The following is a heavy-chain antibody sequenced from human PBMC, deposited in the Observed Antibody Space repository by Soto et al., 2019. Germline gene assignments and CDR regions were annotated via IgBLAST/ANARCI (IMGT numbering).Heavy chain of an antibody. CDR2: ISNSGTYT. J-gene: IGHJ4*02. Sequence: QAQLVESGGDLVKPGGSLRLSCAASGFTFSDYYMTWVRQAPGKGLEWISYISNSGTYTNYADSVKGRFTISRDNAKNSLYLRMTGLRAEDTAVYYCVRGRGGDWGQGTLVTVSS. CDR3: VRGRGGD. CDR1: GFTFSDYY. V-gene: IGHV3-11*06. D-gene: IGHD3-10*01.